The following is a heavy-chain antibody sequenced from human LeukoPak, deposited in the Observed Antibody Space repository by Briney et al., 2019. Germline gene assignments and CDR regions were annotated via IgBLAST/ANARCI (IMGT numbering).Heavy chain of an antibody. CDR1: GYTFTNYW. V-gene: IGHV5-51*01. J-gene: IGHJ4*02. Sequence: GESLKISCKGSGYTFTNYWIAWVRQMPGKGLEWMGTIYPGDSDPRYSSSFQGQVTISADKSISTAYLQWSSLKASDTAMYYCARRFGRTTDYWGQGTLVTVSS. CDR2: IYPGDSDP. CDR3: ARRFGRTTDY. D-gene: IGHD1-1*01.